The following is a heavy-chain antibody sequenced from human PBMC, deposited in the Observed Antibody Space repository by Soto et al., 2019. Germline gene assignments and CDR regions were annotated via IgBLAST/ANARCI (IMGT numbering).Heavy chain of an antibody. CDR3: AKDWGSSGWFNWFDS. CDR1: GFTLSNTG. V-gene: IGHV3-30*18. Sequence: QVQLVESGGGVVQPGTSLRLSCVVSGFTLSNTGVHWVRQAPGKGLEWVAMISHDGFSQHYVDSVWGRFTISRDNAKNTLYLQMDSLRPEDASVYYCAKDWGSSGWFNWFDSWGQGTMVIVSS. D-gene: IGHD6-13*01. J-gene: IGHJ5*01. CDR2: ISHDGFSQ.